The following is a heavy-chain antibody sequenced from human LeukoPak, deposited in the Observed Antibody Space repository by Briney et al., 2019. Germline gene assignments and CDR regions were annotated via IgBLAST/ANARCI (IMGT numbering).Heavy chain of an antibody. J-gene: IGHJ4*02. CDR2: ISGSGGST. CDR3: AKDPYDSSGYYRYYFDY. Sequence: GGSLRLSCAASGFTFSSYAMSWVRQAPEKGLEWVSAISGSGGSTYYADSVKGRFTISRDNSKNTLYLQMNSLRAEDTAVYYCAKDPYDSSGYYRYYFDYWGQGTLVTVSS. D-gene: IGHD3-22*01. V-gene: IGHV3-23*01. CDR1: GFTFSSYA.